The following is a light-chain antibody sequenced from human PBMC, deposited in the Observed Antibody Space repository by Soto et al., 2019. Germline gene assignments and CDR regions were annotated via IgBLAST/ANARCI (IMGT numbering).Light chain of an antibody. J-gene: IGKJ1*01. V-gene: IGKV3-15*01. CDR3: QQYNNWPPWT. Sequence: EIVMTQSPATLSVSPGERATLSCRASQTVNNNLAWYQQKPGQAPRLLIYGASTRATGIPARFSGSGSGTEFTLTISNLQSEDFAVYYCQQYNNWPPWTFGQGTKVDIK. CDR1: QTVNNN. CDR2: GAS.